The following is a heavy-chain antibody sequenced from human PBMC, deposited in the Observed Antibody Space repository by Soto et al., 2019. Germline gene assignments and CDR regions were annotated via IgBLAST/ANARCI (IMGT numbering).Heavy chain of an antibody. V-gene: IGHV3-23*01. J-gene: IGHJ4*02. CDR3: AKGYHLGGVIVQYYFEY. CDR2: ISCSGGST. Sequence: EVQLLESGGGLVQPGGSLRLSCAASGFTFSSYAMSWVRQAPGKGLEWVSAISCSGGSTYYADSVKGRFTISRANSKNRLYRSMTSLRAEDTAVYYYAKGYHLGGVIVQYYFEYWGQETLVTVSS. CDR1: GFTFSSYA. D-gene: IGHD3-16*02.